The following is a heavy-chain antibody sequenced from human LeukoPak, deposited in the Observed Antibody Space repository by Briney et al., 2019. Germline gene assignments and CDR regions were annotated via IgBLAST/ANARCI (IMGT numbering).Heavy chain of an antibody. J-gene: IGHJ4*02. CDR3: ARQIDGFGEFDYFDY. CDR2: INHSGST. D-gene: IGHD3-10*01. V-gene: IGHV4-34*01. Sequence: ASETLSLTCAVYGGSFSGYYWSWIRQTPGKGLEWIGEINHSGSTYYNPSLKSRVTISVDTSKNQFSLKLSSVTAADTAVYYCARQIDGFGEFDYFDYWDQGTLVTVSS. CDR1: GGSFSGYY.